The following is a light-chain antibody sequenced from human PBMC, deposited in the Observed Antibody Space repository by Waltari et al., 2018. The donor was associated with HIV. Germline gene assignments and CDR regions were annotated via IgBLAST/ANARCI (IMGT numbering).Light chain of an antibody. CDR1: KLGERY. CDR2: QDN. CDR3: QAWDSYTAL. V-gene: IGLV3-1*01. J-gene: IGLJ2*01. Sequence: SLELTQPPSVSVSPGQTADISCSGDKLGERYACWYQQRPGQSPVLVIYQDNKRPSGIPERFSGSNSGNTATLTISGTQAMDEADYYCQAWDSYTALFGGGTKLTVL.